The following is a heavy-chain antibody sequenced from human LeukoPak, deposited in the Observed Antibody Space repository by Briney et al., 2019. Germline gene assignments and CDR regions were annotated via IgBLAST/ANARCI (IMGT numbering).Heavy chain of an antibody. J-gene: IGHJ4*02. CDR3: ARDFTPEWFDIH. Sequence: GGSLRLSCAASGFAFSSYDMNWVRQAPGKGLEWVSSITSSSNYIYYADSVKGRFTISRDNAKNSLYLQMNSLRAEDTAVYYCARDFTPEWFDIHWGQGTLVTVS. CDR1: GFAFSSYD. V-gene: IGHV3-21*01. CDR2: ITSSSNYI. D-gene: IGHD3-3*01.